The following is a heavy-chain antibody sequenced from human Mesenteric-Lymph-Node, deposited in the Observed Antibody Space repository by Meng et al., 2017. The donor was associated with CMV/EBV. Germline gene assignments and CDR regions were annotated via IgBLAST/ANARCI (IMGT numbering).Heavy chain of an antibody. Sequence: GESLKISCAASGFTFTNFAMHWVRQAPGKGLEWVAVISYDGSNKYYADSVKGRFTISRDNSKNTLYLQMNSLRAEDTAVYYCASVAAAGTPYYYYGMDIWGQGTTVTVSS. D-gene: IGHD6-13*01. CDR1: GFTFTNFA. CDR2: ISYDGSNK. J-gene: IGHJ6*02. CDR3: ASVAAAGTPYYYYGMDI. V-gene: IGHV3-30-3*01.